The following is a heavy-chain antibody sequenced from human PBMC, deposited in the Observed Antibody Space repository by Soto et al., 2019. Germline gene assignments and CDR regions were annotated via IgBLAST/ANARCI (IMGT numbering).Heavy chain of an antibody. CDR1: GGTFSSYA. J-gene: IGHJ4*02. CDR2: IIPIFGTA. V-gene: IGHV1-69*01. Sequence: QVQLVQSGAEVKKPGSSVKVSYKASGGTFSSYAISWVRQAPGQGLEWMGGIIPIFGTANYAQKFQGRVTITADESTSTAYMELSSLRSEDTAVYYCATWPYSSSWFHRLDDYWGQGTLVTVSS. CDR3: ATWPYSSSWFHRLDDY. D-gene: IGHD6-13*01.